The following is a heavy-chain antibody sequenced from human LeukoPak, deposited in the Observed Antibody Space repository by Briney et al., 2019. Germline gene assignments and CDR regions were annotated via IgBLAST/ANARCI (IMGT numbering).Heavy chain of an antibody. CDR3: ARRRQIAVAGGDWFDP. Sequence: GGSLRLSCAASGFTFSSYSMNWVRQAPGKGLEWVSSISSSSYIYYADSVKGRFTISRDNAKNSLYLQMNSLRAEDTAVYYCARRRQIAVAGGDWFDPWGQGTLVTVSS. V-gene: IGHV3-21*01. J-gene: IGHJ5*02. CDR2: ISSSSYI. CDR1: GFTFSSYS. D-gene: IGHD6-19*01.